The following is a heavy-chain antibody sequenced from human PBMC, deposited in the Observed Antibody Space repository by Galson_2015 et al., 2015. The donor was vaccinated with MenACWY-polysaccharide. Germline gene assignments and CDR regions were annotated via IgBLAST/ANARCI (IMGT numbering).Heavy chain of an antibody. CDR3: ASRVYYRFDF. Sequence: SLRLSCAASGFTFSSYTMNWVRQAPGKGLEWVSCITSSSRTIYYADSVKGRFTISRDNAKNSLYLQMNSLRAEDTAVYYCASRVYYRFDFWGQGTLVTVS. D-gene: IGHD6-13*01. CDR2: ITSSSRTI. J-gene: IGHJ4*02. CDR1: GFTFSSYT. V-gene: IGHV3-48*01.